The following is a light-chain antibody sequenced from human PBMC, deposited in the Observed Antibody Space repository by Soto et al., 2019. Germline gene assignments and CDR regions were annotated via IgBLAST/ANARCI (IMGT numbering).Light chain of an antibody. CDR1: QSVGFY. V-gene: IGKV3-11*01. Sequence: VLTQSPATLSLSPGERATLLCKASQSVGFYMAWFQQKPGQAPRVLIYDATNRAGGVPARFSGNGSGTDFTRTISRLEAEDSAVYYCQQRDIWPPLTFRGGTKLEIK. CDR2: DAT. J-gene: IGKJ4*02. CDR3: QQRDIWPPLT.